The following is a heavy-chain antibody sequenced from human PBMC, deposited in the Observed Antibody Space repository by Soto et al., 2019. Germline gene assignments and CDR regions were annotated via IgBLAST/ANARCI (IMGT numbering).Heavy chain of an antibody. Sequence: EVQLLESGGGLVQPGGSLRLSCAASGFSFSSYAMSWVRQAPGKGLEWVSSISGRGGSTYYAYSVNGRYTISRDNSKNQMYLQMNSLRDEDTAVYYCAKKEGKSLIREVIHYWGQGTLVTVSS. CDR1: GFSFSSYA. J-gene: IGHJ4*02. CDR3: AKKEGKSLIREVIHY. D-gene: IGHD3-10*01. V-gene: IGHV3-23*01. CDR2: ISGRGGST.